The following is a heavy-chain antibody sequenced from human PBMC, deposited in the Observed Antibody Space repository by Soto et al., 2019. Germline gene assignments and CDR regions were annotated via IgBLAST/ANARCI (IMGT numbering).Heavy chain of an antibody. J-gene: IGHJ4*02. CDR3: AKSQEWLRLTPYYFDY. Sequence: GGSLRLSCAASGFTFSSYAMSWVRQAPGKGLEWVSAISGSGGSTYHADSVKGRFTISRDNSKNTLYLQMNSLRAEDTAVYYCAKSQEWLRLTPYYFDYWGQGTLVTVSS. CDR2: ISGSGGST. D-gene: IGHD5-12*01. CDR1: GFTFSSYA. V-gene: IGHV3-23*01.